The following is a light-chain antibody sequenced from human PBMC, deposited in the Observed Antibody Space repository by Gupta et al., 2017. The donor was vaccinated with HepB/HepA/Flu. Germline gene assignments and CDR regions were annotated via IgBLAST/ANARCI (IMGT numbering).Light chain of an antibody. CDR2: GAS. V-gene: IGKV1-12*01. CDR1: RGISTW. Sequence: DIQMTQSPSSVSASVGDSVTITCRASRGISTWLVWYQQKPGEPPKFLVYGASNLQSGVPSRFSGSGSGTDFTLTINSLQPEDFATYFCQQATSFPRTFGQGTKVEI. CDR3: QQATSFPRT. J-gene: IGKJ1*01.